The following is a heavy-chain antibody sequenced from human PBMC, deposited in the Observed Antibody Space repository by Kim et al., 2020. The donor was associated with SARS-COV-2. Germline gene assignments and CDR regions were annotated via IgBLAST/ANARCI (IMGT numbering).Heavy chain of an antibody. Sequence: GGSLRLSCTASGFTFNTYSMTWVRQAPGKGLEWVSTIAASGDSTYFADSVVGRFTISRDNSMNTLYLQMNSLRAEDTAVYYCAKERVVPAIGDAFDIWGPGTVVTVSS. CDR3: AKERVVPAIGDAFDI. D-gene: IGHD2-15*01. CDR1: GFTFNTYS. V-gene: IGHV3-23*01. J-gene: IGHJ3*02. CDR2: IAASGDST.